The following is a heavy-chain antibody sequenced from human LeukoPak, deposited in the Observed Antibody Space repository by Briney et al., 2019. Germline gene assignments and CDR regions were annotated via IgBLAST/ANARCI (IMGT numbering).Heavy chain of an antibody. CDR3: ARGGRLGELSFGY. J-gene: IGHJ4*02. CDR1: GFTSSSYA. D-gene: IGHD3-16*02. Sequence: GGSLRLSCAASGFTSSSYAMHWVRQAPGKGLEWVAVISYDGSNKYYADSVKGRFTISRDNSKNTLYLQMNSLRAEDTAVYYCARGGRLGELSFGYWGQGTLVTVSS. V-gene: IGHV3-30-3*01. CDR2: ISYDGSNK.